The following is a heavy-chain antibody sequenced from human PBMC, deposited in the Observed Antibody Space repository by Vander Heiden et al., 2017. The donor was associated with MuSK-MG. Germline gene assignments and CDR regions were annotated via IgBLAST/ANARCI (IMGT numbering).Heavy chain of an antibody. D-gene: IGHD7-27*01. V-gene: IGHV1-2*02. CDR3: ARDELGTFYYYYYYMDV. Sequence: QVQLVQSGAEVKKPGASVKVSCKASGYTFTGYYMHWVRQAPGQGLEWMGWINPNSGGTNYAQKFQGRVTMTRDTSISTAYMELSRLRSDDTAVYYCARDELGTFYYYYYYMDVWGKGTTVTVSS. CDR2: INPNSGGT. J-gene: IGHJ6*03. CDR1: GYTFTGYY.